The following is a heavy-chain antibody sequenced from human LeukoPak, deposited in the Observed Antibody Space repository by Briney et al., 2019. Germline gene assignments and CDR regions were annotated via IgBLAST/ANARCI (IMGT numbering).Heavy chain of an antibody. CDR3: ARVNCATGRRAPTYYFDY. V-gene: IGHV1-69*04. CDR2: IIPILGIA. J-gene: IGHJ4*02. D-gene: IGHD1-1*01. Sequence: SVKVSCKASGGTFSSYAISWERQAPGQGLEWMGRIIPILGIANYAQKFQGRVTITADKSTSTAYMELSSLRSEDTAVYYCARVNCATGRRAPTYYFDYWGQGTLVTVSS. CDR1: GGTFSSYA.